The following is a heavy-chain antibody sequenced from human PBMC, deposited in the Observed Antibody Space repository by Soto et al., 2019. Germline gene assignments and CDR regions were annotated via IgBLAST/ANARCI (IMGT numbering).Heavy chain of an antibody. CDR1: GYSFTSYW. D-gene: IGHD2-15*01. CDR2: IYPSDSDT. V-gene: IGHV5-51*01. Sequence: PGESLKISCKGSGYSFTSYWIGWVRQMPGKGLEWMGIIYPSDSDTRYNPSFQGQVTISGDKSINTVYLQWSSLKASDTATYYCARGPTPLFDYWGQGPLVTVSS. CDR3: ARGPTPLFDY. J-gene: IGHJ4*02.